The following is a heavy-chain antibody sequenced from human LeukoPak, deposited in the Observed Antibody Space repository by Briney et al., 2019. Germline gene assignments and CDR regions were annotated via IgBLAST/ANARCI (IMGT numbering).Heavy chain of an antibody. CDR1: GFTFSGSA. Sequence: GGSLRLSCAASGFTFSGSAMHWVRQTSGKGLEWVGRIRSKANSYATAYAAWVKGRFTISRDDSKNTAYLQMNSLKTEDTAVYYCTRHGSETGFDYWGQGTLVTVSS. V-gene: IGHV3-73*01. D-gene: IGHD3-10*01. J-gene: IGHJ4*02. CDR3: TRHGSETGFDY. CDR2: IRSKANSYAT.